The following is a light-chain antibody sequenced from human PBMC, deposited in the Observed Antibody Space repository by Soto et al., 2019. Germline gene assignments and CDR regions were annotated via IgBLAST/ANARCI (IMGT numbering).Light chain of an antibody. CDR1: SSNIGNNA. V-gene: IGLV1-36*01. CDR3: AAWDDSLNGPV. CDR2: YDD. Sequence: SVLTQPPSVSEAPSQRVTISCSGSSSNIGNNAVNWYQQLPGKAPKLLIYYDDLLPSGVSDRFSGSKSGTSASLAISGLQSEDEADYYCAAWDDSLNGPVFGGGTKLTVL. J-gene: IGLJ3*02.